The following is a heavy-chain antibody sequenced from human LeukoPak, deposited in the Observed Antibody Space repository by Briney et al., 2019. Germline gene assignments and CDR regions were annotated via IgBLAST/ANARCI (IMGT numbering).Heavy chain of an antibody. CDR3: ARQDLHGGYFDY. Sequence: SETLSLTCTVSGGSISSSSYYWGWIRQPPGKGLEWIGSFYDSGTTYYNPSLKSRVTISVDTSKNQFSLKVSSVTAADTAVYYCARQDLHGGYFDYWGQGTLVNVSS. D-gene: IGHD2-15*01. V-gene: IGHV4-39*01. CDR1: GGSISSSSYY. CDR2: FYDSGTT. J-gene: IGHJ4*02.